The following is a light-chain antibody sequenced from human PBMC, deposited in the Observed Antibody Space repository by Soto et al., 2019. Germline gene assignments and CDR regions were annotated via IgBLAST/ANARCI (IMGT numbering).Light chain of an antibody. Sequence: EIGLTQSPGTLSLSPGERATVSCSASQSVSSSYLAWYQQKPGQAPRLLIYGATSRATDIPDRFSGSGSGEDFNLTISKLEPVDFVVYYGQQYGSSPSWTFGQGTKVKIK. CDR3: QQYGSSPSWT. V-gene: IGKV3-20*01. CDR2: GAT. CDR1: QSVSSSY. J-gene: IGKJ1*01.